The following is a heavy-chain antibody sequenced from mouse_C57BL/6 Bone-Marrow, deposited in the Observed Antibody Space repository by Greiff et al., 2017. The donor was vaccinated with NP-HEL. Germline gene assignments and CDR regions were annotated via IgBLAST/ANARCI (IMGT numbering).Heavy chain of an antibody. Sequence: QVQLQQSGAELVKPGASVKLSCKASGYTFTEYTIHWVKQRSGQGLEWIGWFYPGSGSTKYNEKFKDKATLTVDKSSSTVYMELSRLTSGGSAVYYCARHEEVNGDGYFDYWGQGTTLTVSS. CDR2: FYPGSGST. CDR3: ARHEEVNGDGYFDY. CDR1: GYTFTEYT. D-gene: IGHD4-1*01. J-gene: IGHJ2*01. V-gene: IGHV1-62-2*01.